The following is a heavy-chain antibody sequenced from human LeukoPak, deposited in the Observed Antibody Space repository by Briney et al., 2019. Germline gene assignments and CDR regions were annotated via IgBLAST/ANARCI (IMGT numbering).Heavy chain of an antibody. V-gene: IGHV3-23*01. Sequence: GGSLRLSCAASGFTFSSYAMSWVRQAPGKGLEWVSAISGSGGSTYYADSVKGRFTISRDNSKNTLYLQMNSLRAEDTAVYYCAREVGNVWWEPYFDYWGQGTLVTVSS. CDR1: GFTFSSYA. D-gene: IGHD1-26*01. CDR3: AREVGNVWWEPYFDY. CDR2: ISGSGGST. J-gene: IGHJ4*02.